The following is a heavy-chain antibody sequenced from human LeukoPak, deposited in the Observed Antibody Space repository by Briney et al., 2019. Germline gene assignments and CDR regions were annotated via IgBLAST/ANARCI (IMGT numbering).Heavy chain of an antibody. Sequence: SETLSLTCAVYVGSFSGYYWSWIRQPPGRGLEWIGEINHSGSTNSNPSLKSRVTVSIDTSKNQFSLKLSSVTAADTALYYCARHGQAGNDEYYFDYWGQGTLVTVSS. J-gene: IGHJ4*02. D-gene: IGHD1-1*01. CDR1: VGSFSGYY. CDR2: INHSGST. CDR3: ARHGQAGNDEYYFDY. V-gene: IGHV4-34*01.